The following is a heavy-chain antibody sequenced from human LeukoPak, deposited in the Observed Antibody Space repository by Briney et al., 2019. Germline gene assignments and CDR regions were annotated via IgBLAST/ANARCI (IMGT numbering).Heavy chain of an antibody. D-gene: IGHD3-3*01. Sequence: ASATVSCKASGYTFTSYYMHWVRQAPGQGLEWMGIINPSGGSTSYAQKFQGRVTMTRDTSTSTVYMELSSLRSEDTAVYYCARDLPPNYDFWSGYYFQDGYYYYGMDVWGQGTTVTVSS. J-gene: IGHJ6*02. CDR3: ARDLPPNYDFWSGYYFQDGYYYYGMDV. CDR1: GYTFTSYY. V-gene: IGHV1-46*01. CDR2: INPSGGST.